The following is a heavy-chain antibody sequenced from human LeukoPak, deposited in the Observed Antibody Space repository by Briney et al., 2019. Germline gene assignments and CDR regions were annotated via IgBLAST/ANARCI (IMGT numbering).Heavy chain of an antibody. CDR3: ARPYGSGNYWSFDY. J-gene: IGHJ4*02. V-gene: IGHV4-39*07. CDR1: GGSISSSSYY. CDR2: IYYSGST. Sequence: SETLSLTCTVSGGSISSSSYYWGWIRQPPGKGLEWFGSIYYSGSTYYNPSLKSRVTISVDTSKNQFSLKLSSVTAADTAVYYCARPYGSGNYWSFDYWGQGTLVTVSS. D-gene: IGHD3-10*01.